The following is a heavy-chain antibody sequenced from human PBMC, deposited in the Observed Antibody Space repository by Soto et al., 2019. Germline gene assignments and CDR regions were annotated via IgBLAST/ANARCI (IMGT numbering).Heavy chain of an antibody. J-gene: IGHJ5*02. Sequence: QVQLVESGGGVVQPGRSLRLSCAASGFTFSSYAMHWVRQAPGKGLEWVAVISYDGSNKYYADSVKGRFTISRDNSKNTLYLQMNSLRAEDTAVYYCASPVGLLWFGEAAKPPWGQGTLVTVSS. V-gene: IGHV3-30-3*01. D-gene: IGHD3-10*01. CDR3: ASPVGLLWFGEAAKPP. CDR2: ISYDGSNK. CDR1: GFTFSSYA.